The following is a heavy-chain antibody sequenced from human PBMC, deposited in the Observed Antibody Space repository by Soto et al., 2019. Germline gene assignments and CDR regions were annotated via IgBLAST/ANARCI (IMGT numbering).Heavy chain of an antibody. V-gene: IGHV3-23*01. CDR1: GFTFSSYA. CDR2: ISANGGST. Sequence: GGSLRLSCAASGFTFSSYAMSWVRQAPGKGVELVSAISANGGSTDYAAFVKGRFTISRENSKNTLYLQMDSLRPEDTAVYYCSNVGWLHLIDYGGQGALVTVSS. J-gene: IGHJ4*02. D-gene: IGHD5-12*01. CDR3: SNVGWLHLIDY.